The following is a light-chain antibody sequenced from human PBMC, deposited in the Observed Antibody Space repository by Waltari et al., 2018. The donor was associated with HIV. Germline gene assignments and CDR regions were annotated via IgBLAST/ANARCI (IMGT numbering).Light chain of an antibody. V-gene: IGLV2-11*01. J-gene: IGLJ3*02. CDR3: CSYADDYTWV. CDR1: SSDVGDYNH. CDR2: DVN. Sequence: QSALTQPRSVSGSPGQSVTISCTGPSSDVGDYNHVSWYQQHPGKAPKLMIFDVNKRPSGVPDRFSGSKSGNTASLTISGLQAEDEADYYCCSYADDYTWVFGGGTKLTVL.